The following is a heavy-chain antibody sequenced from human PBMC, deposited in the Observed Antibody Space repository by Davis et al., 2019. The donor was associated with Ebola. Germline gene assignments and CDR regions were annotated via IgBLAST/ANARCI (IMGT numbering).Heavy chain of an antibody. D-gene: IGHD4-11*01. CDR2: IYYSGST. V-gene: IGHV4-39*01. J-gene: IGHJ2*01. CDR1: GGSISSSSYY. Sequence: PSETLSLTCTVSGGSISSSSYYWGWIRQPPGKGLEWIGSIYYSGSTYYNPSLKSRVTISVDTSKNQFSLKLSSVTAADTAVYYCARLGRYSNYWYFDLWGRGTLVTVSS. CDR3: ARLGRYSNYWYFDL.